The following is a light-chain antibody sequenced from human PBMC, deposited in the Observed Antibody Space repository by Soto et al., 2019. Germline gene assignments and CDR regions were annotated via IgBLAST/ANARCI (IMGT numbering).Light chain of an antibody. CDR1: NSNIGSNT. CDR3: ASWDDSLDGVV. J-gene: IGLJ2*01. V-gene: IGLV1-44*01. CDR2: SNN. Sequence: QSVLTQPPSASGTPGQRVTISCSGSNSNIGSNTVNWYQQLPGTAPQLLIYSNNQRPSAVPCRFSDSKSGTSASLAISGLQSEDEADYYCASWDDSLDGVVFGGGTKVTVL.